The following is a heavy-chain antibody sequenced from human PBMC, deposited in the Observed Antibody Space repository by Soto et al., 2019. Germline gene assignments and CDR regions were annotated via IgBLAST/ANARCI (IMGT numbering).Heavy chain of an antibody. CDR1: GGSISTYF. D-gene: IGHD2-15*01. Sequence: QVQLRESGPGLLKPSETLSLTCTVSGGSISTYFWSWIRQPPGKGPEWLGYTNYSGNTNYNPSLTKRATMSIDTATNEFSLKLRSVTATDPAVYYCARVVDGIEVPGRIQYSDHWGQGALGTVSS. CDR3: ARVVDGIEVPGRIQYSDH. V-gene: IGHV4-59*01. CDR2: TNYSGNT. J-gene: IGHJ4*02.